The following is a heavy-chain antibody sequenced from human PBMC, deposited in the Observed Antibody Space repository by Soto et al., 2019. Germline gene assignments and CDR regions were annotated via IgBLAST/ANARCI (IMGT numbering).Heavy chain of an antibody. D-gene: IGHD2-2*01. CDR2: INSGSTSV. Sequence: EVQLVESGGGLVLPGGSLRLSCVASGFDFNRYSMNWVRQAPGKGLEWISYINSGSTSVFYADSVRGRFTISRDNAKNSLYLQMNSLRAEDTAVYYCTSSTSPDAYWGQGTLVTVSS. V-gene: IGHV3-48*04. J-gene: IGHJ4*02. CDR1: GFDFNRYS. CDR3: TSSTSPDAY.